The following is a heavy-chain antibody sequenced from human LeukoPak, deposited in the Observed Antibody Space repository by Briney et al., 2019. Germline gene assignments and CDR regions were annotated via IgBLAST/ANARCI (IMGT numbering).Heavy chain of an antibody. D-gene: IGHD5-18*01. CDR1: GFTFDDYA. CDR2: IGWNSGSI. J-gene: IGHJ4*02. Sequence: QPGRSLRLSCAASGFTFDDYAMHWVRQAPGKGLEWVSGIGWNSGSIGYADSVKGRFTISRDNAKNSPYLQMNSLRAEDMALYYCAKAKSVGYSYGFDYWGQGTLVTVSS. CDR3: AKAKSVGYSYGFDY. V-gene: IGHV3-9*03.